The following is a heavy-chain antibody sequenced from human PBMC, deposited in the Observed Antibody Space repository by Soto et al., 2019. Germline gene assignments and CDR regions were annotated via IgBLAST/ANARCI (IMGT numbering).Heavy chain of an antibody. Sequence: ASVKVSCKASGYTFTSYYMHWVRQAPGQGLEWMGIINPSGGSTSYAQKFQGWVTMTRDTSISTAYMELSRLRSDDTAVYYCARADSSDWYIDAFDIWGQGTMVTVSS. D-gene: IGHD6-19*01. CDR2: INPSGGST. CDR1: GYTFTSYY. J-gene: IGHJ3*02. CDR3: ARADSSDWYIDAFDI. V-gene: IGHV1-46*01.